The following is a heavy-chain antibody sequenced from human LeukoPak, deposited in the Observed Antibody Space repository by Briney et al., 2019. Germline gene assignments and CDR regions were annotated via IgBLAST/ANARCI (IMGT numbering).Heavy chain of an antibody. Sequence: PGGSLRLSCAASGFTFSSYSMNWVRQAPGKGLEWVSSISSSSSYIYYADSVKGRFTISRDNAKNSLYLQMNSLRAEDTAVYYCARDARGGYTYGGLDQWGQGTLVTVSS. CDR1: GFTFSSYS. CDR2: ISSSSSYI. D-gene: IGHD5-18*01. V-gene: IGHV3-21*01. J-gene: IGHJ4*02. CDR3: ARDARGGYTYGGLDQ.